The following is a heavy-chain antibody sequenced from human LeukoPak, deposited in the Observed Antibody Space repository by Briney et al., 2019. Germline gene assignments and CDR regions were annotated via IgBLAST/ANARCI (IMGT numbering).Heavy chain of an antibody. CDR1: GGSISSGSYY. J-gene: IGHJ6*02. D-gene: IGHD4-17*01. CDR3: ARGYYGVLRVYYYYGMGV. CDR2: IYTSGST. Sequence: SQTLSLTCTVSGGSISSGSYYWSWIRQPAGKGLEWIGRIYTSGSTNYNPSLKSRVTISVDTSKNQFSLKLSSVTAADTAVYYCARGYYGVLRVYYYYGMGVWGQGTTVTVSS. V-gene: IGHV4-61*02.